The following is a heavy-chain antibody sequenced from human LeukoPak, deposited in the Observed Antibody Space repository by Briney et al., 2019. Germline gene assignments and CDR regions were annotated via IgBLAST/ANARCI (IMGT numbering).Heavy chain of an antibody. CDR3: AGKYYDFWSGYYHFDY. V-gene: IGHV4-59*01. J-gene: IGHJ4*02. CDR1: GGSISSYY. D-gene: IGHD3-3*01. CDR2: IYYSGST. Sequence: SETLSLTCTVSGGSISSYYWSWIRQPPGKGLEWIGYIYYSGSTNYNPSLKGRVTISVDTSKNQFSLKLSSVTAADTAVYYCAGKYYDFWSGYYHFDYWGQGALVTVSS.